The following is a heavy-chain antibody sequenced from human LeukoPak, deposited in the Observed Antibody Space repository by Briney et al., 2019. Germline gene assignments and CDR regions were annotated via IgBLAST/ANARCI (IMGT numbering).Heavy chain of an antibody. Sequence: PGGSLRLSCAASGFTVSSNYMSWVRQAPGKGLEWVSIIYSGGSTYYAESVKGRFTISRDNSKNTLYLQMNSLRAEDTAVYYCARAPTYYYDSSDYYYFDYWGRGTLATVSS. J-gene: IGHJ4*02. V-gene: IGHV3-53*01. CDR3: ARAPTYYYDSSDYYYFDY. D-gene: IGHD3-22*01. CDR2: IYSGGST. CDR1: GFTVSSNY.